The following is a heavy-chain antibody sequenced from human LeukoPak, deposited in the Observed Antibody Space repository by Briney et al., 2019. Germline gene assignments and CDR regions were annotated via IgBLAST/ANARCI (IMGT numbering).Heavy chain of an antibody. CDR1: GYSFVSYW. J-gene: IGHJ4*02. CDR3: ARNFESCGGDCYDY. Sequence: GESLKISCKGSGYSFVSYWIGWVRQMPGKGLEWMGIIFPGDSDTRYSPSSQGQVTISADKSISTAYLQWSSLKASDTAMYYCARNFESCGGDCYDYWGQGTLVTVSS. V-gene: IGHV5-51*01. CDR2: IFPGDSDT. D-gene: IGHD2-21*02.